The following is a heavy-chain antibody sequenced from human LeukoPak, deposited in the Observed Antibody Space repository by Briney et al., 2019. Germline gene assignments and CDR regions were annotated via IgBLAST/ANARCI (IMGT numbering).Heavy chain of an antibody. CDR2: IIPIFGTA. Sequence: SVKVSCKASGGTFSSYAISWVRQAPGQGLEWMGGIIPIFGTANYAQKFQGRVTITADESTSAAYMELSSLRSEDTAVYYCARDRDSNYGVLYDYWGQGTLVTVSS. CDR1: GGTFSSYA. CDR3: ARDRDSNYGVLYDY. J-gene: IGHJ4*02. D-gene: IGHD4-11*01. V-gene: IGHV1-69*13.